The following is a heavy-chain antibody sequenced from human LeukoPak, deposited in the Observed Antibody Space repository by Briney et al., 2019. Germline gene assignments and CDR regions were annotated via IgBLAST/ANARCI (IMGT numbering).Heavy chain of an antibody. D-gene: IGHD3-10*01. CDR2: IYYSGST. J-gene: IGHJ4*02. CDR3: ARARRITMVRGVIITTYYFDY. Sequence: KSSQTLSLTCTVSGGSISSGGYYWSWIRQHPGKGLEWIGYIYYSGSTYYNPSLKSRVTISVDTSKNQFSLKLGSVTAADTAVYYCARARRITMVRGVIITTYYFDYWGQGTLVTVSS. V-gene: IGHV4-31*03. CDR1: GGSISSGGYY.